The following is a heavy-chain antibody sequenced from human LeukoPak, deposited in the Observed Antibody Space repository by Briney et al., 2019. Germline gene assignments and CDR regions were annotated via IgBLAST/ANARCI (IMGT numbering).Heavy chain of an antibody. CDR2: IRFDGSEK. V-gene: IGHV3-30*02. Sequence: GGSLRLSCAAAGFTFSTSVMHWVRQAPGKGLEWLSFIRFDGSEKYYADSVKARFSISRDNSMNTLYLQMNSLRPEDTAVYYCAKQGLVPATAGDWGQGTLVTVSS. CDR1: GFTFSTSV. J-gene: IGHJ4*02. D-gene: IGHD2-2*01. CDR3: AKQGLVPATAGD.